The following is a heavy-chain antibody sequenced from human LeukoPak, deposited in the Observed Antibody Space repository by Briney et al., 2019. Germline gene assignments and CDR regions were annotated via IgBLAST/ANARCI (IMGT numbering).Heavy chain of an antibody. Sequence: SETLSLTCAVYGGSFSGYYWSWIRQPPGKGLEWIGEINHSGSTNYNPSLKSRVTISVDTSKNQFSLKLSSVTAADTAVYYCASRRRWARLGVPAATYYYYGMDVWGKGTTVTVSS. CDR1: GGSFSGYY. V-gene: IGHV4-34*01. J-gene: IGHJ6*04. CDR3: ASRRRWARLGVPAATYYYYGMDV. D-gene: IGHD2-2*01. CDR2: INHSGST.